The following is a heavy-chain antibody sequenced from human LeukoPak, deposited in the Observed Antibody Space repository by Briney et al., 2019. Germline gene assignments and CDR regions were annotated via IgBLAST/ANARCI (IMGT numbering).Heavy chain of an antibody. Sequence: SETLSLTCTVSGGSISSSSYYWGWIRQPPGKGLEWIGSIYYSGSTYYNPSLKSRVTISVDTSKNQFSLKLSSVTAADTAVYYCARRAYQLPNYYYMDVWAKGTTVTVSS. J-gene: IGHJ6*03. V-gene: IGHV4-39*01. CDR1: GGSISSSSYY. CDR2: IYYSGST. D-gene: IGHD2-2*01. CDR3: ARRAYQLPNYYYMDV.